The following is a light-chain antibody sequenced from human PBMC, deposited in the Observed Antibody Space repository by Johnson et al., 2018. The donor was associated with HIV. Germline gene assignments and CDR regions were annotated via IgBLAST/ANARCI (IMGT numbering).Light chain of an antibody. CDR2: ENN. J-gene: IGLJ1*01. Sequence: QSVLSQPPSVSAAPGQKVTVSCSGSSSNIGSNDVSWYQQFPGAAPKLLIYENNKRPSGIPDRFSGSKSGTSATLGITGLQTGYEADYYCGTWDTRLSAGHVFGTGTKVTVL. CDR3: GTWDTRLSAGHV. CDR1: SSNIGSND. V-gene: IGLV1-51*02.